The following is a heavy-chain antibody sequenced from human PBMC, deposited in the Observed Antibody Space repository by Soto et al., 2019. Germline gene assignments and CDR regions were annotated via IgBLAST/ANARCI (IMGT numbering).Heavy chain of an antibody. CDR3: ARTDIVTTNGFDP. Sequence: QVHLQQWGAGLLKPSETLSLTCAVYGESFIGYYWTWIRQPPGKGLEWIGEINHRGSTNYNPSLKSRVTISIDTSKNQFSPKLTSVTAADTSVYYCARTDIVTTNGFDPWGQGTLVTVSS. V-gene: IGHV4-34*02. D-gene: IGHD5-12*01. J-gene: IGHJ5*02. CDR2: INHRGST. CDR1: GESFIGYY.